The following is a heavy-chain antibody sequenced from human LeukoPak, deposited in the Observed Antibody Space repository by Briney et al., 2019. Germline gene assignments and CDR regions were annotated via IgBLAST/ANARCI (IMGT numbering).Heavy chain of an antibody. J-gene: IGHJ5*02. V-gene: IGHV4-59*01. D-gene: IGHD3-10*01. Sequence: SETLSLTCTVSGGSISSYYWSWIRQPPGKGLEWIGYIYYSGSTNYNPSLKSRVTISVDTSKNQFSLKLSSVTAADTAVYYCARAPGSGSYMGFDNWFDPWGQGILVTVSS. CDR1: GGSISSYY. CDR3: ARAPGSGSYMGFDNWFDP. CDR2: IYYSGST.